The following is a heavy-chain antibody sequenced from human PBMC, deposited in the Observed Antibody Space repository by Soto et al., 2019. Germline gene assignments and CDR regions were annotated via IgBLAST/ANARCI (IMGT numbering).Heavy chain of an antibody. Sequence: TSVKVSCKASGYIFSANYIHWVRQAPGQGLEWLDWINPHSGATNYAQKFLGRVTMSADTSASTAYMDLARLKTEDTAVYYCATKRTGITTIGPGYWGQGTLVTVSS. V-gene: IGHV1-2*02. D-gene: IGHD1-20*01. CDR2: INPHSGAT. CDR3: ATKRTGITTIGPGY. CDR1: GYIFSANY. J-gene: IGHJ4*02.